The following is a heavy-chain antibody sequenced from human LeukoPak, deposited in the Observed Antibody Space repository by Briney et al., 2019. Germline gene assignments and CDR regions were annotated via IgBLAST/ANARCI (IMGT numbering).Heavy chain of an antibody. CDR2: ISSSSSTI. J-gene: IGHJ4*02. V-gene: IGHV3-48*01. CDR1: GFTFSSYS. Sequence: PGGSLRLSCAASGFTFSSYSMNWVRQAPGKGLEWVSYISSSSSTIYYADSVKGRFTISRDNAKNSLYLQMNSLRAEDTAVYYCARDQNDILTGYNPILGYWGQGTLVTVSS. CDR3: ARDQNDILTGYNPILGY. D-gene: IGHD3-9*01.